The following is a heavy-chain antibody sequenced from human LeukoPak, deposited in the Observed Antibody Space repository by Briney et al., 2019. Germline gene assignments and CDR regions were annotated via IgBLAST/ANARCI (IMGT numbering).Heavy chain of an antibody. CDR3: ARYRGSGTSYFDF. D-gene: IGHD3-16*01. J-gene: IGHJ4*02. V-gene: IGHV3-23*01. CDR2: ISATGSST. Sequence: PGGSLRLSCAASGFTFSSYSMNWVRQAPGKGLEWVSAISATGSSTFYADSVKGRFTNSRDNSKNTLFLQMNSLRAEDTAMYFCARYRGSGTSYFDFWGQGTLVTVSS. CDR1: GFTFSSYS.